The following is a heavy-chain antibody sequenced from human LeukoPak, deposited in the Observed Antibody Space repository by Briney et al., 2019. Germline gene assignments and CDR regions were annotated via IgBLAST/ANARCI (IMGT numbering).Heavy chain of an antibody. V-gene: IGHV3-7*01. J-gene: IGHJ6*03. CDR1: GFTFSRHS. D-gene: IGHD3-10*01. CDR2: IKQDGSEK. CDR3: ARDPEYYYGSGSFMDV. Sequence: GGSLILSCAASGFTFSRHSMNWVRQAPGKGLEWVANIKQDGSEKYYVDSVKGRFTISRDNAKNSLYLQMNSLRAEDTAVYYCARDPEYYYGSGSFMDVWGKGTTVTISS.